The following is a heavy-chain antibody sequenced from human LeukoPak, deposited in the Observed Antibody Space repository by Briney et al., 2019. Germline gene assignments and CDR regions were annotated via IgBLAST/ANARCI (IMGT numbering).Heavy chain of an antibody. CDR1: GGSFSGYY. J-gene: IGHJ4*02. Sequence: SETLSLTCAVYGGSFSGYYWSWIRQPPGKGLEWIGEINHSGSTNYNPSLKSRVTISVDTSKNQFSLKLRSVTATDTAIYFCARSISGTYQYYFDYWGQGTLVTVSS. CDR3: ARSISGTYQYYFDY. D-gene: IGHD3-10*01. CDR2: INHSGST. V-gene: IGHV4-34*01.